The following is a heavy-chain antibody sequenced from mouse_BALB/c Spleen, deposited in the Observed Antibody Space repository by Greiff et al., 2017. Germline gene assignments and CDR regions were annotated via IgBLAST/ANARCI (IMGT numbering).Heavy chain of an antibody. CDR1: GYSITSDYA. CDR2: ISYSGST. Sequence: VQLQQSGPGLVKPSQSLSLTCTVTGYSITSDYAWNWIRQFPGNKLEWMGYISYSGSTSYNPSLKSRISITRDTSKNQFFLQLNSVTTEDTATYYCAREPGGYGGIFDYWGQGTTLTVSS. CDR3: AREPGGYGGIFDY. D-gene: IGHD2-14*01. V-gene: IGHV3-2*02. J-gene: IGHJ2*01.